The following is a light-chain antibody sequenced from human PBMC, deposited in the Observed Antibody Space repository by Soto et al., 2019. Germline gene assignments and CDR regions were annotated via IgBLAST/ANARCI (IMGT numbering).Light chain of an antibody. CDR1: QIFSNN. Sequence: EIVMTQSPATLYVSPGERGTLSCRASQIFSNNLAWYQQKPGQAPRLLIYGASTRATGVPARFSGSGSGTEFTLTISSLQSEDVAVYYWQQYNNWPFTFGPGTKVDIK. V-gene: IGKV3-15*01. J-gene: IGKJ3*01. CDR3: QQYNNWPFT. CDR2: GAS.